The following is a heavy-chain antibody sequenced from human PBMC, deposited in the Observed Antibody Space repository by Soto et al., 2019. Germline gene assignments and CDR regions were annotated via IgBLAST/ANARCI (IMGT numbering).Heavy chain of an antibody. CDR2: INEDGSEK. Sequence: GSLRLSCAASGFTFSYYWMSWVRQAPGKGLEWVANINEDGSEKYYVDSVKGRFTISRENAKNSLYLQMTSLRDDDTGVYYCARDLWWDLPLDFWGRGSLVTV. D-gene: IGHD2-21*01. CDR1: GFTFSYYW. J-gene: IGHJ4*02. CDR3: ARDLWWDLPLDF. V-gene: IGHV3-7*01.